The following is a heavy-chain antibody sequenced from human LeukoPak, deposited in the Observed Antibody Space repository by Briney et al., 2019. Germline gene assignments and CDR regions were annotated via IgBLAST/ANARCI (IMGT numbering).Heavy chain of an antibody. CDR3: ARDRRRFGELLYVHNWFDP. CDR1: GYTFTSYG. V-gene: IGHV1-18*01. D-gene: IGHD3-10*01. Sequence: AASVKVSCKASGYTFTSYGISWVRQAPGQGLEWMGWISAYNGNTNYAQKLQGRVTMTTDTSTSTAYMELRNLRSDDTAVYYCARDRRRFGELLYVHNWFDPWGQGTLVTVSS. CDR2: ISAYNGNT. J-gene: IGHJ5*02.